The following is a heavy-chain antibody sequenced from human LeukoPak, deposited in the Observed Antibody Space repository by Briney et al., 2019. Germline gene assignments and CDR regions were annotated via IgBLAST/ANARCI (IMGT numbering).Heavy chain of an antibody. CDR3: AKDRVSPGFNWFDP. V-gene: IGHV3-23*01. D-gene: IGHD2/OR15-2a*01. CDR2: INGRGDNT. J-gene: IGHJ5*02. Sequence: GGSLTLSCAASGVIMSSYAMSWVRQAPGKGLEWVSAINGRGDNTYYADFVKGRFTISRDNSKSTVYLQMNSLRTEDTAVYYCAKDRVSPGFNWFDPWGQGTLVTVSS. CDR1: GVIMSSYA.